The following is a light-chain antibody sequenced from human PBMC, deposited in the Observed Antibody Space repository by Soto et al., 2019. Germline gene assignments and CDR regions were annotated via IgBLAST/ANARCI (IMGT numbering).Light chain of an antibody. CDR3: SSHTSGSTRV. CDR1: SSDVGGYDY. Sequence: QSVLTQPASMSGSPGQSIAISCTGTSSDVGGYDYVSWYQQHPDKAPKLMIYEVTKRPSWVSNRFSGSKSGNTASLTISGLKPEDEADYYCSSHTSGSTRVFGSGTKVTVL. J-gene: IGLJ1*01. V-gene: IGLV2-14*01. CDR2: EVT.